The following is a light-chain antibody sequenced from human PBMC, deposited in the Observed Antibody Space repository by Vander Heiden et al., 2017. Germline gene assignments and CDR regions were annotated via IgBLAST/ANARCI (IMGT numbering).Light chain of an antibody. J-gene: IGLJ3*02. V-gene: IGLV3-25*03. CDR2: KDT. Sequence: SYALTQPPPVSVSPGQTARITCSGDALPKQYAYWYQQKPGQAPVLLIYKDTERPSGIPERFSGSSSGTTVTLTISGVQSEDEADYYCQSADSSGARGVFGGGTKLTVL. CDR3: QSADSSGARGV. CDR1: ALPKQY.